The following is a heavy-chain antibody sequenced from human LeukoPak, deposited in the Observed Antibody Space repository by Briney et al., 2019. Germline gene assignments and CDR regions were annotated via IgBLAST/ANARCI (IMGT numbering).Heavy chain of an antibody. CDR3: ARDPVRDGYPYSFDY. Sequence: GGSLRLSCAASGFTFSSHGMHWVRQAPGKGLEWVAVIWYDGSNKNYADSVKGRFTISRDNSKNTLYLQMDSLRGEDTAVYYCARDPVRDGYPYSFDYWGQGTMVTVSS. CDR2: IWYDGSNK. CDR1: GFTFSSHG. J-gene: IGHJ4*02. V-gene: IGHV3-33*08. D-gene: IGHD5-24*01.